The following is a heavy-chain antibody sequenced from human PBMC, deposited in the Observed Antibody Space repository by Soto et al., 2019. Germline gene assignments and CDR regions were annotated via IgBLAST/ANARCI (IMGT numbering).Heavy chain of an antibody. V-gene: IGHV3-66*01. D-gene: IGHD4-4*01. J-gene: IGHJ6*02. Sequence: PGGSLRLSCAASGFTVSNKYMSWVRQAPGKGLEWVSVIYIGGATYYPDSVKGRFTISRDNSKNTLYLQMNSLRAEDTAVYYCASPQDRMSRAVTTGGMGVWGQGTTVTVSS. CDR2: IYIGGAT. CDR1: GFTVSNKY. CDR3: ASPQDRMSRAVTTGGMGV.